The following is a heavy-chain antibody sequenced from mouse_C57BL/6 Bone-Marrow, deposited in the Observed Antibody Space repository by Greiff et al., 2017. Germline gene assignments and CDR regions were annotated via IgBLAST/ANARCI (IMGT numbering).Heavy chain of an antibody. CDR3: ARDSSGYVDYAMDY. V-gene: IGHV5-4*01. J-gene: IGHJ4*01. CDR2: ISDGGSYT. D-gene: IGHD3-2*02. Sequence: EVKLVESGGGLVKPGGSLKLSCAASGFTFSSYAMSWVRQTPEKRLEWVATISDGGSYTYYPDNVKGRFTISRDNAKNNLYLQMSHLKSEDTAMYYCARDSSGYVDYAMDYWGQGTSVTVSS. CDR1: GFTFSSYA.